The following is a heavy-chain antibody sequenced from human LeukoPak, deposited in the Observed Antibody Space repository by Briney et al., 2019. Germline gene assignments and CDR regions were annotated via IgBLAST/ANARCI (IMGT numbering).Heavy chain of an antibody. CDR2: IRSKAYGGTT. CDR3: TRTRYYDRNHDAFDI. J-gene: IGHJ3*02. D-gene: IGHD3-10*02. Sequence: PGGSLRLSCTASGFTFGDYAMSWFRQAPGKGLEWVGFIRSKAYGGTTEYAASVEGRFTISRDDSKSIAYLQMNSLKTEDTAVYYCTRTRYYDRNHDAFDIWGQGTMATVSS. CDR1: GFTFGDYA. V-gene: IGHV3-49*03.